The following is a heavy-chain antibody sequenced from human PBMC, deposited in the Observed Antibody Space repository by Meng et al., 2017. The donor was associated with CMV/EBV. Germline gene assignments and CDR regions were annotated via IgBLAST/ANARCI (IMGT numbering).Heavy chain of an antibody. CDR3: ARRISVKSRRFYYYGMDV. CDR2: MNPNSGNT. V-gene: IGHV1-8*01. D-gene: IGHD4-17*01. Sequence: ASVKVSCKASGYTFTSYDINWVRQATGQGLEWMGWMNPNSGNTGYAPKFQGRVTMTRNTSISTAYMELSSLRSEDTAVYYCARRISVKSRRFYYYGMDVWGQGTTVTVSS. J-gene: IGHJ6*02. CDR1: GYTFTSYD.